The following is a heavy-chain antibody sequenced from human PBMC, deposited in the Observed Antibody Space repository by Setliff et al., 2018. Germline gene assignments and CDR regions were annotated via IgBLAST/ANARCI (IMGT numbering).Heavy chain of an antibody. Sequence: GGSLRLSCAASGFTFSSYSMNWVRQAPGKGLEWVSSISSSSSYIYYTDSVKGRFAISRYNAKNSLYLQMNSLRAEDTAVYYCARDPPWELRYFDLWGRGTLVTVSS. CDR2: ISSSSSYI. D-gene: IGHD1-26*01. CDR3: ARDPPWELRYFDL. CDR1: GFTFSSYS. V-gene: IGHV3-21*01. J-gene: IGHJ2*01.